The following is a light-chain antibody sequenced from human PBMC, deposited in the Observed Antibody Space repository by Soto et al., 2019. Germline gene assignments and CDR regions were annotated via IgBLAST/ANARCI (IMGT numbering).Light chain of an antibody. CDR3: QQSHKIPST. J-gene: IGKJ1*01. Sequence: DIQMTQSPSSLSASVGDRVTITCRASQSISTYLNWYQQKSGKAPRLLIYAASSLESGVPSRFSGSGSGTDFTLIISSLQPEDSATYLCQQSHKIPSTFGQGTTVDIK. CDR1: QSISTY. V-gene: IGKV1-39*01. CDR2: AAS.